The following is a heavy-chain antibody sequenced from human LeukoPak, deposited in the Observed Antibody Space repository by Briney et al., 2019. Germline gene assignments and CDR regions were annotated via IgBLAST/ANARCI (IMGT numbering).Heavy chain of an antibody. J-gene: IGHJ4*02. CDR1: GYTFTSYY. CDR2: INPSGGST. CDR3: ARASPPNIVVVPAAILDY. D-gene: IGHD2-2*01. V-gene: IGHV1-46*01. Sequence: GASVKVSCKASGYTFTSYYMHWVRQAPGQGLEWMGIINPSGGSTSYAQKFQGRVTMTRDTSTSTVYMELSSLRSEDTAVYYCARASPPNIVVVPAAILDYWGQGTLVTVSS.